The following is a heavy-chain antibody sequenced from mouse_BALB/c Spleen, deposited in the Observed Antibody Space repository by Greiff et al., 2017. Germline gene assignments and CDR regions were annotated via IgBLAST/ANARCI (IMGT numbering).Heavy chain of an antibody. CDR1: GFTFTDYY. CDR2: IRNKANGYTT. CDR3: ARGSRAMDY. J-gene: IGHJ4*01. V-gene: IGHV7-3*02. Sequence: DVKLQESGGGLVQPGGSLRLSCATSGFTFTDYYMSWVRQPPGKALEWLGFIRNKANGYTTEYSASVKGRFTISRDNSQSILYLQMNTLRAEDSATYYCARGSRAMDYWGQGTSVTVSS.